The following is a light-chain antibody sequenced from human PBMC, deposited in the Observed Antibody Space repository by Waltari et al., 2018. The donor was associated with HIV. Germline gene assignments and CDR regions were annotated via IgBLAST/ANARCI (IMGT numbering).Light chain of an antibody. Sequence: QPVVTQEPSLTVSPGGTVIFTCASSLGVVNRGYCPYCFQQRPVQAPKTLIFDSNNRYSWTPARFTGSFLGGKAALTLTGAQPEDDADYYCLLSYDGDVVFGGGTKLTVL. CDR3: LLSYDGDVV. CDR2: DSN. J-gene: IGLJ2*01. V-gene: IGLV7-46*01. CDR1: LGVVNRGYC.